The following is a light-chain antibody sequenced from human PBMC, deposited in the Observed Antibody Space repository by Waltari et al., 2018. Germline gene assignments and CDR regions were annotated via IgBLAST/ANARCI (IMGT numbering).Light chain of an antibody. CDR2: GAY. V-gene: IGKV3-20*01. J-gene: IGKJ1*01. CDR1: QSVSSSY. Sequence: EIVLTQSPGTLSLSQGERATISCRDSQSVSSSYLAWYQQKPGQAPRPLIYGAYSRATGIPDRLSGSGSGTDFTLTISRLEPEDFAVYYCQQYGSSAWTFGQGTKVEIK. CDR3: QQYGSSAWT.